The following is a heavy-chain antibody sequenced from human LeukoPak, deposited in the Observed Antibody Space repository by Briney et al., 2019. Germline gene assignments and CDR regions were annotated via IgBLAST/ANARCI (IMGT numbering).Heavy chain of an antibody. J-gene: IGHJ5*02. D-gene: IGHD6-13*01. V-gene: IGHV3-74*01. CDR3: AGELAAAANNWFDP. CDR1: GFTFSSYW. CDR2: INSDESST. Sequence: GGSLRLSCAAPGFTFSSYWMHWVRQAPGKGLVWVSRINSDESSTRYADSVKGRFTISRDNAKNTLYLQMNSLRAEDTAVYYCAGELAAAANNWFDPWGQGTLVTVSS.